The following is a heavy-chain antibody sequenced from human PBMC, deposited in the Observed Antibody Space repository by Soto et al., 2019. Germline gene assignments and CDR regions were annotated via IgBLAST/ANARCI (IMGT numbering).Heavy chain of an antibody. J-gene: IGHJ6*02. Sequence: GGSLRLSCAASGFTFSSYGMHWVRQAPGKGLEWVAVIWYDGSNKYYADSVKGRFTISRDNSKNTLYLQMNSLRAEDTAVYYCARDSAAAEFYGMDVWGQGTTVTVSS. V-gene: IGHV3-33*01. CDR3: ARDSAAAEFYGMDV. CDR2: IWYDGSNK. CDR1: GFTFSSYG. D-gene: IGHD6-13*01.